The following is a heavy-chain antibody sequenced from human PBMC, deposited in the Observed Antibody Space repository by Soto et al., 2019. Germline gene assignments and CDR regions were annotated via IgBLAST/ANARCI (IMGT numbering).Heavy chain of an antibody. CDR3: ARGREVNLEVGGYLVH. CDR2: IYYSGST. J-gene: IGHJ4*02. V-gene: IGHV4-39*01. CDR1: GGSISSSSYY. D-gene: IGHD3-22*01. Sequence: PSETLSLTCTVSGGSISSSSYYWGWIRQPPGKGLEWIGSIYYSGSTYYNPSLKSRVTISVDTSKNQFSLKLSSVTAADTAVFSCARGREVNLEVGGYLVHWGRGTLVPAS.